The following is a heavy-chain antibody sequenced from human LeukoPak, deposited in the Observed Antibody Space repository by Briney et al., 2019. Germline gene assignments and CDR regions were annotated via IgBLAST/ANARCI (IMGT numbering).Heavy chain of an antibody. CDR3: ARNNADGEGRFSY. Sequence: ASVKVSCKASGYSFTKYDMNWVRQAPGQGLEWMGWINTNTGNPTYAQGFTGRFVFSLDTSVSTAYLQISSLKAEDTAVYYCARNNADGEGRFSYWGQGTLVTVSS. J-gene: IGHJ4*02. V-gene: IGHV7-4-1*02. CDR1: GYSFTKYD. D-gene: IGHD3-10*01. CDR2: INTNTGNP.